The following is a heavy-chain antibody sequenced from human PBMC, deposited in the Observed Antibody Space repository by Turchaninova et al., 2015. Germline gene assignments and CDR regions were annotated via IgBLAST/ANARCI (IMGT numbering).Heavy chain of an antibody. V-gene: IGHV5-51*01. CDR2: IYPDDSKT. Sequence: GSGYMFSHYWIGWVRQMPGKGLEWMGIIYPDDSKTRYSPSFQGQVTISADKSISTAYLQWNSLRASDTAIYFCARHDLDFWCGYYRSSYYGLDVWGQGTTVTVSS. CDR1: GYMFSHYW. J-gene: IGHJ6*02. CDR3: ARHDLDFWCGYYRSSYYGLDV. D-gene: IGHD3-3*01.